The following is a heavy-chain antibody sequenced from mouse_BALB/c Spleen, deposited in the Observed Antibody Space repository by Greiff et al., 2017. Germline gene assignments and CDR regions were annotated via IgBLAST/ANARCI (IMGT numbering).Heavy chain of an antibody. D-gene: IGHD2-2*01. CDR1: GFNIKDTY. CDR2: IDPANGNT. Sequence: EVKLQESGAELVKPGASVKLSCTASGFNIKDTYMHWVKQRPEQGLEWIGRIDPANGNTKYDPKFQGKATITADTSSNTAYLQLSSLTSEDTAVYYCASGVYGYDVWFAYWGQGTLVTVSA. J-gene: IGHJ3*01. V-gene: IGHV14-3*02. CDR3: ASGVYGYDVWFAY.